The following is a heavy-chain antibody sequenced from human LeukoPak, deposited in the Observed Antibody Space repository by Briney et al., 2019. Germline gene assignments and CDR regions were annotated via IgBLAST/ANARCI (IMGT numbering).Heavy chain of an antibody. V-gene: IGHV1-18*01. J-gene: IGHJ4*02. CDR2: ISAYNGNT. D-gene: IGHD3-10*01. CDR1: GYTFTSYG. CDR3: ARDEKWFGEFPTDY. Sequence: ASVKVSCKASGYTFTSYGISWVRQAPGQGLEWMGWISAYNGNTNYAQKLQGRVTMTTDTSTSTAYMELRSLRSDDTAVYYCARDEKWFGEFPTDYWGQGTLVTVSS.